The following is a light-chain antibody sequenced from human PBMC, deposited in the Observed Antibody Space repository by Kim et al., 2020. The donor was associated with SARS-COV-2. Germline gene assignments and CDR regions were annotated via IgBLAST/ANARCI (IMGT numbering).Light chain of an antibody. V-gene: IGLV2-8*01. J-gene: IGLJ3*02. CDR2: EIN. CDR3: NSYAGSNSLV. CDR1: SSDIGGYDY. Sequence: GPSVTFSCAGASSDIGGYDYVSWYPQYPGKAPNLMIYEINKRPSGVPDSFSGAKSGNTASLTVSGLQPEDEADYYCNSYAGSNSLVFGGGAQLTVL.